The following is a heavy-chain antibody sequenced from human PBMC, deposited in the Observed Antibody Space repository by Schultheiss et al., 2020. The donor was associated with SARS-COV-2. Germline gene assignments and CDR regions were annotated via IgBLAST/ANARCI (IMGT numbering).Heavy chain of an antibody. CDR1: GGSINNYY. D-gene: IGHD1-1*01. J-gene: IGHJ4*02. CDR2: IYTSGST. V-gene: IGHV4-4*07. Sequence: SETLSLTCTVSGGSINNYYWSWIRQPPGKGLEWIGRIYTSGSTNYNPSLKSRVTISVDTSKNQFSLKVSSVTAADTAVYYCARGDWNDVGYWGQGTPVTVSS. CDR3: ARGDWNDVGY.